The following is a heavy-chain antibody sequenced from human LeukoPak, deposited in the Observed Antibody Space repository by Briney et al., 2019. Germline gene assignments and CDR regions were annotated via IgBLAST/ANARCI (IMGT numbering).Heavy chain of an antibody. Sequence: PGGSLRLSCAASRFTFSSNYMSWLRQAPGKGLEWVSVIYSGGNTYYGDSVKGRFTISRDNSKNTLYLQMNSLRAEDTAVYYCARYTGVGSTSDAFYIWGQGTMVTVSS. D-gene: IGHD1-26*01. CDR2: IYSGGNT. V-gene: IGHV3-66*01. CDR1: RFTFSSNY. CDR3: ARYTGVGSTSDAFYI. J-gene: IGHJ3*02.